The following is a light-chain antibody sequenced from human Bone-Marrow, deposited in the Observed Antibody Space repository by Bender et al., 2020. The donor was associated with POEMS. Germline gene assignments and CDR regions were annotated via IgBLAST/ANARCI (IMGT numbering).Light chain of an antibody. CDR3: APWDARLCRGV. CDR2: SDN. J-gene: IGLJ3*02. Sequence: QSVLTQPPSASGTPGQRVTISCSGSNSNIGTNAVNWYQQFPGTAPKLLIYSDNQRPSGVPDRFYAFKSGTSASLAISGLQSEEEAGYYGAPWDARLCRGVVGGGTQLTVL. V-gene: IGLV1-44*01. CDR1: NSNIGTNA.